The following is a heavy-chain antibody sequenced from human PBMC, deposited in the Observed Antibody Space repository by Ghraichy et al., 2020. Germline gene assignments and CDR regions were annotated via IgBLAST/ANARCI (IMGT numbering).Heavy chain of an antibody. Sequence: GGSLRLSCAASGFTVSSNYMSWVRQAPGKGLEWVSVIYSGGSTYYADSVKGRFIISRDNSENTLNLQMNSLRAEDTAVYYCARAYCSNDVCYMKPSGVGYFDLWGRGTLVTVSS. CDR1: GFTVSSNY. CDR2: IYSGGST. CDR3: ARAYCSNDVCYMKPSGVGYFDL. V-gene: IGHV3-53*01. D-gene: IGHD2-8*01. J-gene: IGHJ2*01.